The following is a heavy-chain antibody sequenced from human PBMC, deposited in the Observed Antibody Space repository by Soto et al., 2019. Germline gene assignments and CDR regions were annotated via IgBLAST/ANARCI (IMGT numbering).Heavy chain of an antibody. CDR1: GYSFTSYW. J-gene: IGHJ6*02. CDR3: ARPLYDIWTGDNYYGMDV. CDR2: IDPSDSYT. V-gene: IGHV5-10-1*01. Sequence: GESLKISCKGSGYSFTSYWISWVRQMPGKGLEWMGRIDPSDSYTNYSPSFQGHVTISADKSISTAYLQWSSLKASDTAMYYCARPLYDIWTGDNYYGMDVWGQGTTVTVSS. D-gene: IGHD3-9*01.